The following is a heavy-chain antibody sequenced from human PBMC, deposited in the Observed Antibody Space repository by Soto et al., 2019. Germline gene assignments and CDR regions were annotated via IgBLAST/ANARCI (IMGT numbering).Heavy chain of an antibody. CDR2: IYSGGST. V-gene: IGHV3-66*01. CDR1: EFTVSSNY. D-gene: IGHD6-19*01. CDR3: ARDRIAVAGNPEYFQH. J-gene: IGHJ1*01. Sequence: EVQLVESGGGLVQPGGSLRLSCAASEFTVSSNYMSWVRQAPGKGREWVSVIYSGGSTYYADSVKGRFTISRDNSKNTLYRQMNSLRADDTAVYYCARDRIAVAGNPEYFQHWGQGTLVTVSS.